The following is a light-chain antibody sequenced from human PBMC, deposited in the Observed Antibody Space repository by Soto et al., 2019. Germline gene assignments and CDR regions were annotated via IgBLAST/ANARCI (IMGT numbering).Light chain of an antibody. Sequence: IHMTQSPSTLSASVGDRVTITCRASQNIRSWLARYQQKPSKAPNLLIYKASSLQSGVPSRFSGSGSGTEFTLTISSLQPDDLATYYGQQYDGYPLTFGGGTKVDIK. J-gene: IGKJ4*01. CDR3: QQYDGYPLT. V-gene: IGKV1-5*03. CDR2: KAS. CDR1: QNIRSW.